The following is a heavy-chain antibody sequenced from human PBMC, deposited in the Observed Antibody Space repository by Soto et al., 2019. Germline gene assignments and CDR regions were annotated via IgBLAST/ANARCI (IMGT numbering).Heavy chain of an antibody. CDR3: ARDNTHFSTPSEGYFYDVMDF. V-gene: IGHV1-18*04. CDR2: ISAYNGNT. CDR1: GYTFTSYG. Sequence: SVKVSCKASGYTFTSYGISWVRQAPGQGLEWMGWISAYNGNTNYAQKLQGRVTMTTDTSTSTAYMEPRSLRSDDTAVYYCARDNTHFSTPSEGYFYDVMDFWGQGSTVPGSS. D-gene: IGHD2-15*01. J-gene: IGHJ6*02.